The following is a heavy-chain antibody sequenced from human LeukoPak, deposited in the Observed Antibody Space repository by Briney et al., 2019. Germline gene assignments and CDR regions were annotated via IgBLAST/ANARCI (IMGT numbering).Heavy chain of an antibody. D-gene: IGHD3-10*01. CDR1: GFTFSSYA. CDR3: AKDSAWVWAQFDY. J-gene: IGHJ4*02. V-gene: IGHV3-23*01. CDR2: ISGSGDNT. Sequence: PGGSLRLSCAASGFTFSSYAMSWVRQAPGKGLEWVSGISGSGDNTYYADSVKGRFTISRDNSKNTLYVQVNSLGTEDTAAYYCAKDSAWVWAQFDYWGQGTLVTVSS.